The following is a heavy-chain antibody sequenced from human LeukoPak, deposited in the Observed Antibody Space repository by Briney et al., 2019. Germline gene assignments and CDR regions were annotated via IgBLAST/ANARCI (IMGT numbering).Heavy chain of an antibody. CDR3: ARSLNSIAAHPYAFDI. CDR1: GFSISNYG. V-gene: IGHV3-30*02. CDR2: VRYDGSDAGRNE. D-gene: IGHD6-6*01. Sequence: GGSLRLTCAASGFSISNYGMHWVRQAPGKGLEWVAYVRYDGSDAGRNEYFSDSVRGRFTISRDNSKNTLWLQMNSLRADDTAVYYCARSLNSIAAHPYAFDIWGQGTMVTVSS. J-gene: IGHJ3*02.